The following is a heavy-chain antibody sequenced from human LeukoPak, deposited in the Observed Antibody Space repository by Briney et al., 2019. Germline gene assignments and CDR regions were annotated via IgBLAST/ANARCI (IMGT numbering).Heavy chain of an antibody. V-gene: IGHV4-59*01. J-gene: IGHJ3*01. CDR3: AVAGGPNGSDAFDF. CDR2: IYYSGRT. D-gene: IGHD5-24*01. CDR1: GFTFSSYW. Sequence: PGGSLRLSCAASGFTFSSYWMSWVRQAPGKGLEWIGFIYYSGRTNYSPSLKSRVTISLDTSKNQFSLKLTSVTAADTAFYYCAVAGGPNGSDAFDFWGQGTMVTVS.